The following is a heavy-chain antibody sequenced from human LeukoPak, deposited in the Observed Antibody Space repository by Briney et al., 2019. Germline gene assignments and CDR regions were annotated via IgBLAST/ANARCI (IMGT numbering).Heavy chain of an antibody. CDR1: GYTFTDHH. Sequence: ASMKVSCKASGYTFTDHHMHWVRHAPGQGLEWMGWINPKSGGTSYAQKFQGRVTMSRDTSISTTYMELSSLKSDDTAVYYCARLGAFVLYYDSSGYFDSWGQGTLVTVSS. V-gene: IGHV1-2*02. CDR3: ARLGAFVLYYDSSGYFDS. J-gene: IGHJ4*02. CDR2: INPKSGGT. D-gene: IGHD3-22*01.